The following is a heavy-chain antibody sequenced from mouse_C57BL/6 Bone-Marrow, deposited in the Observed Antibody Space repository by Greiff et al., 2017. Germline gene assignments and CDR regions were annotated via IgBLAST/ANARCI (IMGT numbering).Heavy chain of an antibody. J-gene: IGHJ2*01. Sequence: EVQGVESGGGLVQPGGSLKLSCAASGFTFSDYYMYWVRQTPEKRLEWVAYISNGGGSTYYPDTVKGRFTISRDNAKNTLYLQMSRLKSEDTAMYYCARRGYGSSYLYFDYWGQGTTLTVSS. D-gene: IGHD1-1*01. V-gene: IGHV5-12*01. CDR3: ARRGYGSSYLYFDY. CDR2: ISNGGGST. CDR1: GFTFSDYY.